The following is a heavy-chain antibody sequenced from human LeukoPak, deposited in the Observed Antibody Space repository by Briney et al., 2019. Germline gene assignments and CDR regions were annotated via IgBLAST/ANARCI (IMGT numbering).Heavy chain of an antibody. V-gene: IGHV3-74*01. CDR3: ARELRDYWYFDL. D-gene: IGHD2-8*01. CDR1: GFAFSSYW. CDR2: INIDGSII. J-gene: IGHJ2*01. Sequence: PGGSLRLSCSASGFAFSSYWMDWVRQVPGKGLVWVSRINIDGSIITYADSVKGRFTISRDNAKDTLYVQMNSLRAEDTAVYYCARELRDYWYFDLWGRGTLVTVSS.